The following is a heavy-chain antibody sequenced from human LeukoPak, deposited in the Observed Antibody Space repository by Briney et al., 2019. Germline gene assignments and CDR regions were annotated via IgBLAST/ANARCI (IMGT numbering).Heavy chain of an antibody. V-gene: IGHV3-30-3*01. CDR3: AKELERYFDW. Sequence: GGSLRLSCAASGFTFSSYAMHWVRQAPGKELEWVTVISYDGSDKYYADSVKGRFTIFRDNSKNALYLQMNSLRAEDTAVYYCAKELERYFDWWGQGTLVTVSS. CDR1: GFTFSSYA. J-gene: IGHJ4*02. CDR2: ISYDGSDK. D-gene: IGHD3-9*01.